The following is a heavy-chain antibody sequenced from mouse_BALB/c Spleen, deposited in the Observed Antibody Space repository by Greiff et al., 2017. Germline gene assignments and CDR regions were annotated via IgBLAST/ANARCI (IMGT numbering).Heavy chain of an antibody. Sequence: EVQGVESGPELVKPGASVKISCKASGYTFTDYNMHWVKQSHGKSLEWIGYIYPYNGGTGYNQKFKSKATLTVDNSSSTAYMELRSLTSEDSAVYYCARNPFAYWGQGTLVTVSA. J-gene: IGHJ3*01. CDR3: ARNPFAY. V-gene: IGHV1S29*02. CDR1: GYTFTDYN. CDR2: IYPYNGGT.